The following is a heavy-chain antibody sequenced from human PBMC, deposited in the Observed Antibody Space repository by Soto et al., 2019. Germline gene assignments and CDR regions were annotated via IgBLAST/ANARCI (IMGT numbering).Heavy chain of an antibody. J-gene: IGHJ4*02. CDR1: GYTFTSYA. CDR2: INAGNGNT. D-gene: IGHD3-10*01. V-gene: IGHV1-3*01. CDR3: TTDPPAGSRAIEY. Sequence: GASVKVSCKASGYTFTSYAMHWVRQAPGQRLEWMGWINAGNGNTKYSQKFQGRVTITRDTSASTAYMELSSLRSEDTAVYYCTTDPPAGSRAIEYWGQGTLVTVSS.